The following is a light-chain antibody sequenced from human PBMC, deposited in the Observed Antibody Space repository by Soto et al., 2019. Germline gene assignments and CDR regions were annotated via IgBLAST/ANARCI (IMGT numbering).Light chain of an antibody. V-gene: IGLV2-14*01. CDR2: EVS. CDR3: SSYVTSGTLV. Sequence: QSVLTQAASVSGSPGQSITISCTGTSSDIGGSDYVSWYQKHPGKAPKVIIYEVSDRPSGVSDRFSGSKTGNTASLIISGRQAEDEADYYCSSYVTSGTLVFGGGTQLTVL. J-gene: IGLJ3*02. CDR1: SSDIGGSDY.